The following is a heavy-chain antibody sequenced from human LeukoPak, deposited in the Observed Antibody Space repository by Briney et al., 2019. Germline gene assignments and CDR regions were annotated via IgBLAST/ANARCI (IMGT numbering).Heavy chain of an antibody. Sequence: SETLSLTCTVSGDSINSLDLWSWVRQPPGKGLEWIGSISYSGSTYYNPSLKSRVTISVDTSKNQFSLKLSSVTAADTAVYYCARVLRFLEWHYYYGMDVRGQGTTVTVSS. CDR2: ISYSGST. J-gene: IGHJ6*02. D-gene: IGHD3-3*01. CDR1: GDSINSLDL. V-gene: IGHV4-39*07. CDR3: ARVLRFLEWHYYYGMDV.